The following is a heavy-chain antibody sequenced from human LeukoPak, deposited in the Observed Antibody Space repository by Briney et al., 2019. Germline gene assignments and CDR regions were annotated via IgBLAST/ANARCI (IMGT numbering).Heavy chain of an antibody. V-gene: IGHV4-38-2*01. CDR3: ASGGDSSGYSHDY. D-gene: IGHD3-22*01. Sequence: SETLSLTCAVSGYSISSVYYWGWIRQPPGKGLEWIGSIYHSGRTYYNPSLKSRVTISVDTSKNQFSLKLNSVTAADTAVYYCASGGDSSGYSHDYWGQGTLVTVSS. CDR2: IYHSGRT. J-gene: IGHJ4*02. CDR1: GYSISSVYY.